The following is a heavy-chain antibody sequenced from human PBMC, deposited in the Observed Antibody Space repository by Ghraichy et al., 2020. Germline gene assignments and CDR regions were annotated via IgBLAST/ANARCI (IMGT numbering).Heavy chain of an antibody. CDR1: GGSISSYY. D-gene: IGHD2-2*02. CDR2: IYTSGST. CDR3: ARDRDHCSSTSCYTGAWFDP. J-gene: IGHJ5*02. V-gene: IGHV4-4*07. Sequence: SQTLLLTCTVSGGSISSYYWSWIRQPAGKGLEWIGRIYTSGSTNYNPSLKSRVTMSVDTSKNQFSLKLSSVTAADTAVYYCARDRDHCSSTSCYTGAWFDPWGQGTLVTVSS.